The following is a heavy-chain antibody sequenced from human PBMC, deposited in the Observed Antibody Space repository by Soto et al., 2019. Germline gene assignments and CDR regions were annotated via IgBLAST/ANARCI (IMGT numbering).Heavy chain of an antibody. J-gene: IGHJ3*02. V-gene: IGHV3-23*01. Sequence: GWSLRLSCAASGFTFNNYALNWVRQAPGKGLEWVSSISGTGGSTFYAGSAKGRFTISRDNSKNTLFLQMTSLRAEDTAVYYCGKGNSKWGTGDAFDIWGQGTMVTVSS. CDR3: GKGNSKWGTGDAFDI. D-gene: IGHD7-27*01. CDR2: ISGTGGST. CDR1: GFTFNNYA.